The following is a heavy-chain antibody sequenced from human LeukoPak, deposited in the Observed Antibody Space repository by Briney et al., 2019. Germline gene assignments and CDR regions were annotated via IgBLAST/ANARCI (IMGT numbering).Heavy chain of an antibody. CDR1: GFALSRYG. CDR3: AKEYYYGSGSPYYFDY. Sequence: PGGSLRLSCATSGFALSRYGMHWVRQAPGKWLEWVAFIVYDGSNKYYADSVKGRFTISRDNSKNTLYLQMNSLRVEDAAVYYCAKEYYYGSGSPYYFDYWGPGILVTVSS. D-gene: IGHD3-10*01. J-gene: IGHJ4*02. V-gene: IGHV3-30*02. CDR2: IVYDGSNK.